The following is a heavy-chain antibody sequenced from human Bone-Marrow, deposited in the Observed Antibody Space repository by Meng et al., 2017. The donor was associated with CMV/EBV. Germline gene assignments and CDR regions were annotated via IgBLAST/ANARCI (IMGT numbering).Heavy chain of an antibody. CDR3: ARVSGYCSSTSCYPCFDY. CDR1: GFTFSSYW. D-gene: IGHD2-2*01. V-gene: IGHV3-74*01. Sequence: GESLKISCAASGFTFSSYWMHWVRQAPGKGLVWVSRINSDGSSTSYADSVKGRFTISRDNAKNTLYLQMNSLRAEDTAVYYCARVSGYCSSTSCYPCFDYWGQGTRVTVSS. J-gene: IGHJ4*02. CDR2: INSDGSST.